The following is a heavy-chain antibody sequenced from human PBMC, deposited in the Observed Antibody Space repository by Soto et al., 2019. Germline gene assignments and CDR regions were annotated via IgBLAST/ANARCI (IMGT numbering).Heavy chain of an antibody. V-gene: IGHV1-18*01. CDR3: AREGQLGY. J-gene: IGHJ4*02. CDR2: ISGYNGNT. D-gene: IGHD6-6*01. CDR1: GYTLTELS. Sequence: ASVKVSCKVSGYTLTELSMHWVRQAPGQGLEWMGWISGYNGNTNYAERLQGRVTMTTDTSTSTAYMELKILRYDDTAVYYCAREGQLGYWGQGTPVTV.